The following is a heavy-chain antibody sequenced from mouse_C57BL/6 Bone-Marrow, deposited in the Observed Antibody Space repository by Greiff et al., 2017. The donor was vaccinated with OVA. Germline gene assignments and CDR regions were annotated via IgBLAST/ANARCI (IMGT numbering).Heavy chain of an antibody. CDR3: ARQRDYDYLDY. D-gene: IGHD2-4*01. CDR1: GFTFSDYG. Sequence: DVMLVESGGGLVQPGGSLKLSCAASGFTFSDYGMAWVRQAPRKGPEWVAFISNLAYSIYYADTVTGRFTISRENAKNTLYLEMSSLRSEDTAMYYCARQRDYDYLDYWGQGTTLTVSS. V-gene: IGHV5-15*01. J-gene: IGHJ2*01. CDR2: ISNLAYSI.